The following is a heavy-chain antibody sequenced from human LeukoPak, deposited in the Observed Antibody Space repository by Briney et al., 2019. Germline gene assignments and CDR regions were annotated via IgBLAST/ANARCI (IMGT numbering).Heavy chain of an antibody. CDR1: GYTFTSYG. CDR2: ISAYNGNT. J-gene: IGHJ4*02. Sequence: ASVTVSFKASGYTFTSYGISWVRQAPGQGLEWMGWISAYNGNTNYAQKLQGRVTMTTDTSTSTAYMELRSLRSDDTAVYYCARLVGYGSGSYYSSRIRNYFDYGGQGTRVTGAS. V-gene: IGHV1-18*01. CDR3: ARLVGYGSGSYYSSRIRNYFDY. D-gene: IGHD3-10*01.